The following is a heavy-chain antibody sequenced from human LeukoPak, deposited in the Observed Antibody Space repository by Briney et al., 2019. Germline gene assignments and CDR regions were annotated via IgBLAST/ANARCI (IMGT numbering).Heavy chain of an antibody. CDR1: GYTFTSYD. J-gene: IGHJ6*03. CDR3: ARGTRITMVRGVTGYYYMDV. D-gene: IGHD3-10*01. CDR2: MNPNSGNT. V-gene: IGHV1-8*03. Sequence: GASVKVSCKASGYTFTSYDINWVRQATGQGLEWMGWMNPNSGNTGYAQKMQGRVTITRNTSISTAYMELSSLRSENTAVYYCARGTRITMVRGVTGYYYMDVWGKGTTVTVSS.